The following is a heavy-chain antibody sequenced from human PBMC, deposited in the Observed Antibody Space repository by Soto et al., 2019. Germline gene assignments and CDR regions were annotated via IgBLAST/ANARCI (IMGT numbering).Heavy chain of an antibody. D-gene: IGHD2-15*01. V-gene: IGHV3-7*01. CDR3: ARHADFSGGGCYDY. J-gene: IGHJ4*02. Sequence: GGSLRLSCAASGFTFSRYWMTWIRKAPGKGLEWVANIKQDGSEIYYVDSVKGRFTISRDNAANSLYLQMNSLRAEDTAVYYCARHADFSGGGCYDYWGQGNLVTVSS. CDR2: IKQDGSEI. CDR1: GFTFSRYW.